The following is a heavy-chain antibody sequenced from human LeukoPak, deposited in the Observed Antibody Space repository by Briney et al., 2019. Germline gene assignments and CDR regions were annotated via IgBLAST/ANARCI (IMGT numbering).Heavy chain of an antibody. Sequence: GASVKVSCKASGYTFANYGINWVRQAPGKGLEWMGWISLDSGNTGYAQRVQGRVTLTTDTSTSTAYMELRSLRSDDTAVYFCARVTYLRPYQLDYWGQGTLVSISS. J-gene: IGHJ4*02. D-gene: IGHD2-2*01. CDR2: ISLDSGNT. CDR1: GYTFANYG. V-gene: IGHV1-18*01. CDR3: ARVTYLRPYQLDY.